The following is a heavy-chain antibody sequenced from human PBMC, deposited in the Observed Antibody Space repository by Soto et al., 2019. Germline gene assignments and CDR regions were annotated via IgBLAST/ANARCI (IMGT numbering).Heavy chain of an antibody. Sequence: ASVKVSCKASGYTFTSYGISWVRQAPGQGLEWMGWISAYNGNTNYAQKLQGRVTMTTDTSTSTAYMELRSLRSDDTAVYYCARVPTYDLLTGYPDRFGQGTLVTVSS. D-gene: IGHD3-9*01. J-gene: IGHJ5*02. CDR2: ISAYNGNT. V-gene: IGHV1-18*04. CDR3: ARVPTYDLLTGYPDR. CDR1: GYTFTSYG.